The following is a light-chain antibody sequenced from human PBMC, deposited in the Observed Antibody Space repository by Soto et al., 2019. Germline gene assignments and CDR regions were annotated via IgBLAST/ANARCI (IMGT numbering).Light chain of an antibody. CDR1: SRDVGGYKY. V-gene: IGLV2-14*03. CDR2: DVS. CDR3: ISYTSSGTYV. Sequence: QSVLTQPASVSGSPGQSITISCTGTSRDVGGYKYVSWYQQYPGKAPKVMIYDVSNRPSGVSNRFSGSKSDNTASLTISGLQAEDEADYYCISYTSSGTYVFGSGTKLTVL. J-gene: IGLJ1*01.